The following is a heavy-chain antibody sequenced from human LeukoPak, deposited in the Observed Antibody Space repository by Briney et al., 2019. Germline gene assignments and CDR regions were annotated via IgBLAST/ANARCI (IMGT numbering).Heavy chain of an antibody. D-gene: IGHD2-2*02. CDR1: GFTFSSYS. CDR2: ISSSSSYI. CDR3: ARGPHCSSTSCYTGYNWFDP. Sequence: PGGSLRLSCAASGFTFSSYSMNWVRQAPGKGLEWVSSISSSSSYIYYADSVKGRFTISRDNAKNSLYLQMNSLRAEDTAVYYCARGPHCSSTSCYTGYNWFDPWGQGTLVTVSS. V-gene: IGHV3-21*01. J-gene: IGHJ5*02.